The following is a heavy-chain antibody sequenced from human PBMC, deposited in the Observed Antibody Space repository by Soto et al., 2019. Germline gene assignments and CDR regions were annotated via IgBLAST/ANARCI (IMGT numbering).Heavy chain of an antibody. CDR2: INHSGST. CDR1: GGSFSGYY. V-gene: IGHV4-34*01. CDR3: ARGISGSYYFWCFDL. Sequence: QVQLQQWGAGLLKPSETLSLTCAVYGGSFSGYYWSWIRQPPGKGLEWIGEINHSGSTNYNPSLKSRVTISVDTSKNQFSLKLSSVTAADTAVYYCARGISGSYYFWCFDLWGRGTLVTVSS. D-gene: IGHD1-26*01. J-gene: IGHJ2*01.